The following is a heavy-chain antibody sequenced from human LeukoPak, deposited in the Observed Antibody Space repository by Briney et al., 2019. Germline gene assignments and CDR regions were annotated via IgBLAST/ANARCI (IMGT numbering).Heavy chain of an antibody. V-gene: IGHV1-8*01. CDR2: MNPNSGNT. D-gene: IGHD2-15*01. Sequence: ASVKVSCKASGYTFTSYDINWVRQAPGQGLEWMGWMNPNSGNTGYAQKFQGRVTMTRNTSISTAYMELSSLRSEDTAVYYCARGAGYCSGGSCYSESSYDYWGQGTLVTVSS. CDR1: GYTFTSYD. CDR3: ARGAGYCSGGSCYSESSYDY. J-gene: IGHJ4*02.